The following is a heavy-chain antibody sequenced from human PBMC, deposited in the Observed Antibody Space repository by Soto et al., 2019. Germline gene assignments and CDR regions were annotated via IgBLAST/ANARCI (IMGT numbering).Heavy chain of an antibody. CDR1: GFTFSSYT. CDR2: ISGSGGST. V-gene: IGHV3-23*01. Sequence: GSLRLSCAASGFTFSSYTMSWVRQAPGKGLEWVSSISGSGGSTYYADSVKGRFTISRDNSKNTLFLQMNSLRAEDTAVYYCAKTAEAVAGTVYDYWGQGTLVTVSS. J-gene: IGHJ4*02. D-gene: IGHD6-19*01. CDR3: AKTAEAVAGTVYDY.